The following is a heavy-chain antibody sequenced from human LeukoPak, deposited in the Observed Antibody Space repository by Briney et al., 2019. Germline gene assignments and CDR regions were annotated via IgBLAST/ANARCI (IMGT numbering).Heavy chain of an antibody. V-gene: IGHV4-4*07. J-gene: IGHJ4*02. CDR1: GGSVSSYY. CDR3: ASGYSYGFVGD. D-gene: IGHD5-18*01. CDR2: IYTSGST. Sequence: SETLSLTCTVSGGSVSSYYWSWIRQPAGKGLEWIGRIYTSGSTNYNPSLKSRVTMSVDTSKNQFSLKLSSVTAADTAVYYCASGYSYGFVGDWGQGTLVTVSS.